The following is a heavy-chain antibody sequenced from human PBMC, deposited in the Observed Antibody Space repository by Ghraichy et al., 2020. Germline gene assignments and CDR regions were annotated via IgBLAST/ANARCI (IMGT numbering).Heavy chain of an antibody. D-gene: IGHD3-10*01. CDR3: ARDLESGYYGSGSYYSNFDY. CDR2: IIPIFGTA. Sequence: SVKVSCKASGGTFSSYAISWVRQAPGQGLEWMGGIIPIFGTANYAQKFQGRVTITADESTSTAYMELSSLRSEDTAVYYCARDLESGYYGSGSYYSNFDYWGQGTLVIVSS. V-gene: IGHV1-69*13. CDR1: GGTFSSYA. J-gene: IGHJ4*02.